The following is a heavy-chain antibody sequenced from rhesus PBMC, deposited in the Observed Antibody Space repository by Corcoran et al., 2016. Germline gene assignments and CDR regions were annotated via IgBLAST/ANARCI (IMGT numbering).Heavy chain of an antibody. D-gene: IGHD3-28*01. CDR1: GGSISSSYYY. V-gene: IGHV4-122*02. CDR2: ISYSGST. CDR3: ARHDSGYSLDY. Sequence: QVQLQESGPGLVKPSETLSLTCAVSGGSISSSYYYWSWIRQAPGKGLEWIGYISYSGSTSYNPSLKSRVTISRDTSKNQFSLKLSSVTAADTAVYYCARHDSGYSLDYWGQGVLVTVSS. J-gene: IGHJ4*01.